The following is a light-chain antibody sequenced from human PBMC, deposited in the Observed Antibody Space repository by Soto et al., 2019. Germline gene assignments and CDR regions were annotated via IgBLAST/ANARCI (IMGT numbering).Light chain of an antibody. V-gene: IGLV1-44*01. CDR3: ATWDDSLNAWV. J-gene: IGLJ3*02. CDR1: SSNIGSNT. Sequence: QSVLTQPPSASGTPGQRVTMSCSGSSSNIGSNTVNWYQQLPGTAPRLLIYRSNQRPSAVPDRFSGSKSGTSGSLAISGLQSEDEADYYCATWDDSLNAWVFGGGTKVTVL. CDR2: RSN.